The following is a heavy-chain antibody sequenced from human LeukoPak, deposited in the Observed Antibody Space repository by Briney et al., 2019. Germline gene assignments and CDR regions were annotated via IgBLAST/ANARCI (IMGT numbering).Heavy chain of an antibody. D-gene: IGHD2-21*02. J-gene: IGHJ6*03. CDR3: ARVGCGGDCRPTYYYYYMDV. Sequence: GGSLRLSCAASGFSFTTYWMSWVRQAPGKGLEWVANINQDGTEKYYVDSVKGRFTISRDNAKNSLYLQMNSLRAEDTAVYYCARVGCGGDCRPTYYYYYMDVWGKGTTVTISS. CDR2: INQDGTEK. CDR1: GFSFTTYW. V-gene: IGHV3-7*01.